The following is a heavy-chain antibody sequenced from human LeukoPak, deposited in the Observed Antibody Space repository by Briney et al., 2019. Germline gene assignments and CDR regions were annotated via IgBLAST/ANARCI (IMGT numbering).Heavy chain of an antibody. D-gene: IGHD4-23*01. J-gene: IGHJ3*02. V-gene: IGHV1-18*01. CDR2: ISAYNGNT. CDR3: ARDDYGGNSNSNAFDI. CDR1: GYTFTSYG. Sequence: ASVTVSCKASGYTFTSYGISWVRQAPGQGLEWMGWISAYNGNTNYAQKVQGRVTMTTDTSTRTAYMELRSLRSDDTAVYYCARDDYGGNSNSNAFDIWGQGTMVSVSS.